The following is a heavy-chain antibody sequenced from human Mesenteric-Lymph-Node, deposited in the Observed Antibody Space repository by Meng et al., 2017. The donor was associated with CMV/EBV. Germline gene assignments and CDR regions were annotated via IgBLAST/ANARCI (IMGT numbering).Heavy chain of an antibody. CDR1: GFTSRTYG. J-gene: IGHJ6*02. CDR2: INSDGSST. V-gene: IGHV3-74*01. CDR3: ARGVSASKYYGMDV. D-gene: IGHD2-2*01. Sequence: GGPLRSSCAASGFTSRTYGMHWVRQAPGKGLVWVSHINSDGSSTNYADSVKGRFTISRDNAKNTLYLQMNTLRAEDTAVYYCARGVSASKYYGMDVWGQGTTVTVSS.